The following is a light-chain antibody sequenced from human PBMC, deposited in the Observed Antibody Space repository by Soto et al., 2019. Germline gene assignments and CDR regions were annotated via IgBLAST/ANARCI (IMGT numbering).Light chain of an antibody. CDR2: ESS. V-gene: IGKV1-39*01. Sequence: EIQMTQSPSSLSASVGDRVTITCPASQSISSYLNWYQQKPGKAPKVLIYESSLLQSGVPSRFSGSGSGTDFTLTISSLQPGDFATYYCQHFKSFPITFGQGTRLEI. CDR1: QSISSY. CDR3: QHFKSFPIT. J-gene: IGKJ5*01.